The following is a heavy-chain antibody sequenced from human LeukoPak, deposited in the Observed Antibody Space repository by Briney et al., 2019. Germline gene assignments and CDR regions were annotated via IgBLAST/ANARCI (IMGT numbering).Heavy chain of an antibody. Sequence: SETLSLXCAVSGYSISSGYYWGWIRQPPGKGLEWIGSIYHSGSTYYNPSLKSRVTISVDTSKNQFSLKLSSVTAADTAVYYCARDRRGSYWGQGTLVTVSS. V-gene: IGHV4-38-2*02. CDR3: ARDRRGSY. CDR2: IYHSGST. CDR1: GYSISSGYY. D-gene: IGHD1-26*01. J-gene: IGHJ4*02.